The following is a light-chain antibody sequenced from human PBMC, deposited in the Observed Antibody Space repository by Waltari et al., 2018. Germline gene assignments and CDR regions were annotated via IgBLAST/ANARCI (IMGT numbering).Light chain of an antibody. CDR3: QHYGRSAIT. Sequence: EIVLTQSPVTLSLSPGERATLSCRASESITTNSIAWYQQKPGQAPRLPIHGASIRATGISDFFSGSGSGTDFTLTISRLEPEDFAVYYCQHYGRSAITFGQGTRLDIK. J-gene: IGKJ5*01. CDR1: ESITTNS. CDR2: GAS. V-gene: IGKV3-20*01.